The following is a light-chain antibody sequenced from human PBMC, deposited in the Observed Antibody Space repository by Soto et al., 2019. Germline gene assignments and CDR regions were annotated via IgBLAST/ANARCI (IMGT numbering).Light chain of an antibody. V-gene: IGKV1-39*01. J-gene: IGKJ3*01. CDR1: QSIDRY. CDR2: AAS. Sequence: DIQMTQSPSSLSASVGDRVTITCRASQSIDRYLNWYQQKPGKAPKLLIYAASSLQSGVPSRFSGSGSGTDFTLTISSLQPEDFATYYCQQSYSYPVTFGPGTKVDIK. CDR3: QQSYSYPVT.